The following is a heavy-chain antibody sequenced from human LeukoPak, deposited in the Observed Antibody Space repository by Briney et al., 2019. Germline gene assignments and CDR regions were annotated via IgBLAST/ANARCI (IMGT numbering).Heavy chain of an antibody. CDR3: ARGRKPPPLYCSGGSCPLGMDV. D-gene: IGHD2-15*01. CDR1: GSTSPASY. J-gene: IGHJ6*02. Sequence: GASVKVSCKASGSTSPASYMPWFGKAPDQGLGWMGWTTPTRVATNYAQKFQGWVTMTRDTSISTAYMELSRLRSDDTAVYYCARGRKPPPLYCSGGSCPLGMDVWGQGTTVTVSS. CDR2: TTPTRVAT. V-gene: IGHV1-2*04.